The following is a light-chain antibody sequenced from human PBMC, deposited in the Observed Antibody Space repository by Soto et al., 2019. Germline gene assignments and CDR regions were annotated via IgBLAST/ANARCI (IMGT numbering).Light chain of an antibody. CDR3: QQYYSTPFT. CDR1: QNVLYGSNNNNY. J-gene: IGKJ3*01. CDR2: WAS. Sequence: DIVMTQSPDSLAVSLGERATINCKSSQNVLYGSNNNNYLAWYQQKPGQPPKLLIYWASTRESGVPDRFSGSGSGTDFTLTISSLQAEDVAVYYCQQYYSTPFTFGPGTKVDIK. V-gene: IGKV4-1*01.